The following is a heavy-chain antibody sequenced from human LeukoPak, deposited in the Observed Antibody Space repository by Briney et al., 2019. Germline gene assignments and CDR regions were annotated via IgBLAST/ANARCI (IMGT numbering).Heavy chain of an antibody. CDR2: IYHSGST. D-gene: IGHD6-19*01. V-gene: IGHV4-4*02. Sequence: SETLSLTCAVSGGSISSSNWWGWVRQPPGKGLEWIGEIYHSGSTNYNPSLKSRVTISVDTSKNQFSLKLSSVTAADTAVYFCARLSLLRAVADYWGQGTLVTVSS. CDR1: GGSISSSNW. CDR3: ARLSLLRAVADY. J-gene: IGHJ4*02.